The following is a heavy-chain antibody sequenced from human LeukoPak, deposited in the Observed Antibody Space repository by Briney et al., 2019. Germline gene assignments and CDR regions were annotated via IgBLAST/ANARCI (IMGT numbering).Heavy chain of an antibody. V-gene: IGHV3-21*01. CDR3: ARDNGGSYEYYGMDV. CDR2: ISSSSSYI. J-gene: IGHJ6*02. Sequence: GGSLRLSCAASGFTFSSYSMNWVRQAPGKGLEWVSSISSSSSYIYYADSAKGRFTISRDNAKNSLYLQMNSLRAEDTAVYYCARDNGGSYEYYGMDVWGQGTTVTVSS. CDR1: GFTFSSYS. D-gene: IGHD1-26*01.